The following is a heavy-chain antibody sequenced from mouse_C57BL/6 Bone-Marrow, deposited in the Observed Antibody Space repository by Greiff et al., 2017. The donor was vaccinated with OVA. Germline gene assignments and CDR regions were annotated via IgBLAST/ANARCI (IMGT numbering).Heavy chain of an antibody. V-gene: IGHV1-4*01. Sequence: QVQLKESGAELARPGASVKMSCKASGYTFTSYTMHWVKQRPGQGLEWIGYINPSSGYTKYNQKFKDKATLTADKSSSTAYMQLSSLTSEDSAVYYCARKGSRYFDVWGTGTTVTVSS. CDR3: ARKGSRYFDV. CDR2: INPSSGYT. D-gene: IGHD1-1*02. J-gene: IGHJ1*03. CDR1: GYTFTSYT.